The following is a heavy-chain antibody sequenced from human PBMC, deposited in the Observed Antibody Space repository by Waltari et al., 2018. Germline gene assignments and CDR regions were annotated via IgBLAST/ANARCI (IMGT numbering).Heavy chain of an antibody. D-gene: IGHD4-17*01. CDR3: ARGVNGDYTYWYFDL. V-gene: IGHV3-48*03. Sequence: EVQLVESGGGLVQPGGSLRLSCAASGFTFSSYEMNWVRQAPGKGLEWVSYISSSWSTIYYADSVKGRFTISRDNAKNSLYLQMNSLRAEDTAVYYCARGVNGDYTYWYFDLWGRGTLVTVSS. CDR2: ISSSWSTI. J-gene: IGHJ2*01. CDR1: GFTFSSYE.